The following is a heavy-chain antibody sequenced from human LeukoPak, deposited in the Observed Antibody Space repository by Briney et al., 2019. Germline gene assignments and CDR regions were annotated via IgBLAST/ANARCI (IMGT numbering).Heavy chain of an antibody. CDR1: GFTFDDYA. CDR3: AKGYCSSISCLVDY. Sequence: PGRSLRLSCAASGFTFDDYAMHWVRHAPGKGLEWVSGISWNSGSICYADSVKGRFTISRDNAKNSLYLQMNSLRAEDTALYYCAKGYCSSISCLVDYWGQGTLVTVSS. J-gene: IGHJ4*02. V-gene: IGHV3-9*01. CDR2: ISWNSGSI. D-gene: IGHD2-2*01.